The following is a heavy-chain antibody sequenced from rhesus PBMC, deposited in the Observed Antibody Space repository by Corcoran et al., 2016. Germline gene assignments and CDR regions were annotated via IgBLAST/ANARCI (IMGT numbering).Heavy chain of an antibody. CDR3: ARYNSGWHFDY. CDR1: GASISNGHW. V-gene: IGHV4-65*01. Sequence: QVQLQESGPGLVKPSETLSLTCAVSGASISNGHWWSWIRQPPGKGLGWFGYISGGYGSTYYNPSLKSRVTISTDTSKTQFSLKLTSVTAADTAVYYCARYNSGWHFDYWGQGVLVTVSS. CDR2: ISGGYGST. D-gene: IGHD6-31*01. J-gene: IGHJ4*01.